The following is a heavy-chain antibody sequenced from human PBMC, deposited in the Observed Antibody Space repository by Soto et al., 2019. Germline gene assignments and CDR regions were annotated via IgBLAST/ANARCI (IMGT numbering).Heavy chain of an antibody. Sequence: ASVKVSCKASGYTFTSYAMHWVLQAPGQRLEWMGWINAGNGNTKYSQKFQGRVTITRDTSASTAYMELSSLRSEDTAVYYCARGRYYASGSYSAFDIWGQGTMVTVSS. J-gene: IGHJ3*02. CDR1: GYTFTSYA. D-gene: IGHD3-10*01. CDR2: INAGNGNT. CDR3: ARGRYYASGSYSAFDI. V-gene: IGHV1-3*01.